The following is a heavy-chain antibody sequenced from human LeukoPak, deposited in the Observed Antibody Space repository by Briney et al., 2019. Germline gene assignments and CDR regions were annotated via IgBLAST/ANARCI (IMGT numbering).Heavy chain of an antibody. Sequence: GGSLRLSCAASGFTFSDYYMNWVRQAPGKGLEWVSYISSSSSTIYYADSVKGRFTISRDNAKHSLYLQMNSLRAEDTAVYYCAELGITMIGGVWGKGTTVTISS. V-gene: IGHV3-11*04. J-gene: IGHJ6*04. CDR1: GFTFSDYY. CDR3: AELGITMIGGV. CDR2: ISSSSSTI. D-gene: IGHD3-10*02.